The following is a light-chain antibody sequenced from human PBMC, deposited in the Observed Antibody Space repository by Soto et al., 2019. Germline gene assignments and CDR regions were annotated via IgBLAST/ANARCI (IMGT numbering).Light chain of an antibody. CDR3: QTWDGGTRVI. Sequence: SYELTQPPSVSVSPGQTATITCSGDNLGDRYAYWYQQKPGRSPIVVIYQDRKRPSEIPERFSGSNSENTATLTISGTQAMDEADYYCQTWDGGTRVIFGGGTKLTVL. CDR1: NLGDRY. V-gene: IGLV3-1*01. J-gene: IGLJ2*01. CDR2: QDR.